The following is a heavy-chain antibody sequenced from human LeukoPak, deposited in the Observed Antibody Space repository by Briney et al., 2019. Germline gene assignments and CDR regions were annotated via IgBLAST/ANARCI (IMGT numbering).Heavy chain of an antibody. J-gene: IGHJ4*02. CDR3: ARVIALTYYDFWSGYSYFDY. Sequence: ASVKVSCKASGYTFTGYYMHWVRQAPGRGLEWMGWINPNSGGTNYAQKFQGRVTMTRDTSISTAYMELSRPRSDDTAVYYCARVIALTYYDFWSGYSYFDYWGQGTLVTVSS. V-gene: IGHV1-2*02. CDR1: GYTFTGYY. CDR2: INPNSGGT. D-gene: IGHD3-3*01.